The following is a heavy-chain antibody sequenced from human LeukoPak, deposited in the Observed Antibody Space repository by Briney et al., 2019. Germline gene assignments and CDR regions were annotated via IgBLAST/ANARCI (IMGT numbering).Heavy chain of an antibody. CDR2: ISGSGGST. D-gene: IGHD3-10*01. Sequence: PGGSLRLSCVASGFTFSSYAMSWVRQAPGKGLEWVSEISGSGGSTYYADSVKGRFTISRDNSKNTLYLQMNSLRAEDTAVYYCAKDVGGSGSYYKYWGQGTLVTVSS. CDR3: AKDVGGSGSYYKY. J-gene: IGHJ4*02. CDR1: GFTFSSYA. V-gene: IGHV3-23*01.